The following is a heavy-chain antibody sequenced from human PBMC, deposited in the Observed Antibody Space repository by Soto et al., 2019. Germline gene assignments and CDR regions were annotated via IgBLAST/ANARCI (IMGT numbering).Heavy chain of an antibody. CDR2: INPNSGGT. J-gene: IGHJ4*02. V-gene: IGHV1-2*02. CDR1: GYTFTGYY. D-gene: IGHD4-17*01. CDR3: AREGPYGDPYFDY. Sequence: ASVKVSCKASGYTFTGYYMHWVRQAPGQGLEWMGWINPNSGGTNYAQKFQGRVTITRDTSASTAYMELSSLRSEDTAVYYCAREGPYGDPYFDYWGQGTLVTVSS.